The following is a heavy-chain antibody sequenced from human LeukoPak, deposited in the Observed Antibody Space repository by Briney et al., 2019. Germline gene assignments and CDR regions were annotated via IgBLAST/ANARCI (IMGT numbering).Heavy chain of an antibody. CDR3: AKGQREVVPAAALDY. Sequence: GGSLRLSCAASGFIFTTYWMSWVRQAPGKGLEWVAHINIDGNEKFYVDSVRGRSTISRDNAENSLYLQMNSLRAEDTALYYCAKGQREVVPAAALDYWGQGTLVTVSS. D-gene: IGHD2-2*01. J-gene: IGHJ4*02. V-gene: IGHV3-7*03. CDR1: GFIFTTYW. CDR2: INIDGNEK.